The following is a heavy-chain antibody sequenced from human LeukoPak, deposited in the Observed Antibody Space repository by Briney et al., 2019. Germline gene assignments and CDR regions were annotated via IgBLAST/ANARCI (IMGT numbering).Heavy chain of an antibody. CDR3: ARTGSVTTDY. CDR1: GGSISSSSYY. J-gene: IGHJ4*02. CDR2: IYYSGST. Sequence: SETLSLTCTVSGGSISSSSYYWGWIRQPPGKGLEWIGSIYYSGSTYYNPSLKSRVTISVDTSKNQFSLKLSSVTAADTAVYYCARTGSVTTDYWGQGTLVTVSS. V-gene: IGHV4-39*01. D-gene: IGHD4-11*01.